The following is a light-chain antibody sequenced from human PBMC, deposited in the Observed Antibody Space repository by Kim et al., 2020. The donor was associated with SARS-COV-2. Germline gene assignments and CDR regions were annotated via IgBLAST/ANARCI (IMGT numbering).Light chain of an antibody. V-gene: IGLV1-44*01. Sequence: RVTISCSGGSSNNGSNTVNWYQHLSGTAPKLLIYSDKQRPSGVPARFSGSKSGTSAFLAISGLQSADEADYYCAAWDDSLNGQVVFGGGTQLTVL. CDR2: SDK. CDR3: AAWDDSLNGQVV. J-gene: IGLJ2*01. CDR1: SSNNGSNT.